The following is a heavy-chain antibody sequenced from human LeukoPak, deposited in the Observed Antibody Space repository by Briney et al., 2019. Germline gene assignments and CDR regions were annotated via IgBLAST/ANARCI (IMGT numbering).Heavy chain of an antibody. V-gene: IGHV1-46*01. CDR2: INPSGGST. CDR1: GYTFTSYY. D-gene: IGHD5-24*01. Sequence: ASVKVSCKASGYTFTSYYMHWLRQAPGQGLEWMGIINPSGGSTSYVQKFQGRVTMTRDTSTSTVYMELSSLRSEDTAVYYCAREPRYRDGYNFGWGQGTLVTVSS. CDR3: AREPRYRDGYNFG. J-gene: IGHJ4*02.